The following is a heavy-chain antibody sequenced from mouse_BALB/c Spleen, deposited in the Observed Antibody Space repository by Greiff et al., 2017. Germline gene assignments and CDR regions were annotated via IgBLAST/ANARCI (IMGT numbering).Heavy chain of an antibody. CDR1: GYTFTDYE. V-gene: IGHV1-15*01. Sequence: VKLMESGAELVRPGASVTLSCKASGYTFTDYEMHWVKQTPVHGLEWIGAIDPETGGTAYNQKFKGKATLTADKSSSTAYMELRSLTSEDSAVYYCTGDPWFAYWGQGTLVTVSA. D-gene: IGHD3-3*01. CDR2: IDPETGGT. CDR3: TGDPWFAY. J-gene: IGHJ3*01.